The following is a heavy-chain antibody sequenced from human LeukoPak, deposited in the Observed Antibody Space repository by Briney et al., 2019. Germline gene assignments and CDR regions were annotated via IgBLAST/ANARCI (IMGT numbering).Heavy chain of an antibody. CDR1: GFTFSSYS. Sequence: KPGGSLRLSCAASGFTFSSYSMNWVRQAPGKGLEWVSSISSSSSYIYYADSVKGRFTISRDNAKNSLYLQKNSLRAEDTAVYYCVRDGERHSNYVIVGYYMDVWGKGTTVTVSS. V-gene: IGHV3-21*01. CDR2: ISSSSSYI. CDR3: VRDGERHSNYVIVGYYMDV. D-gene: IGHD4-11*01. J-gene: IGHJ6*03.